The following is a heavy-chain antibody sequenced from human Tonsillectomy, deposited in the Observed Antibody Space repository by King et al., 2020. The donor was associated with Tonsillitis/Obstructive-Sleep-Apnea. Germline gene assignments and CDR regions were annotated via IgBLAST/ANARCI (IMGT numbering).Heavy chain of an antibody. J-gene: IGHJ6*02. CDR3: ANDVHSDPHKDRGDYVYYGMDV. V-gene: IGHV3-23*04. Sequence: VQLVESGGGLVQPGGSLRLSCAASGFTFSSYAMSWVRQAPGKGLEWVSGISGGGGSTYYADSVKGRFTISRDNSKNTLYLQMNSLRAEDTAVYYCANDVHSDPHKDRGDYVYYGMDVWGQGTTVTVSS. D-gene: IGHD4-17*01. CDR1: GFTFSSYA. CDR2: ISGGGGST.